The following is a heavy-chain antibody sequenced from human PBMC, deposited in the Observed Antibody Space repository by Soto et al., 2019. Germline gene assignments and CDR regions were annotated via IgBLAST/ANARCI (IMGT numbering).Heavy chain of an antibody. CDR1: GYTFTNYD. Sequence: GASVKVSCKASGYTFTNYDINWVRQAPGHGLEWMGWITAYNGDTTYAQKLQGRVTMTTDTSTSPAYMELRSLSYDDTSVYYCLTSALADPVVVVGNTPFDPWRQVTRVTVSS. D-gene: IGHD2-15*01. V-gene: IGHV1-18*01. CDR3: LTSALADPVVVVGNTPFDP. CDR2: ITAYNGDT. J-gene: IGHJ5*02.